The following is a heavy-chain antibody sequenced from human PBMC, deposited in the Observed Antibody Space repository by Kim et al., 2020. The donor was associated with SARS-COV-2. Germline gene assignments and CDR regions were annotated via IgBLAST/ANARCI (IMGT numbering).Heavy chain of an antibody. J-gene: IGHJ4*02. Sequence: GTTTYYADSVKGRFTIVRDNAKNTLYLHMSSLRAEDTAVYFCARDGWDNWGQGTLVTVSS. D-gene: IGHD1-26*01. CDR2: GTTT. CDR3: ARDGWDN. V-gene: IGHV3-33*01.